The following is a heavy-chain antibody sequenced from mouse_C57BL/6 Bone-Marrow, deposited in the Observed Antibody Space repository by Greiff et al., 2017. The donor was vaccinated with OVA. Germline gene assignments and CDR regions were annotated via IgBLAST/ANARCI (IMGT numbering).Heavy chain of an antibody. V-gene: IGHV14-1*01. CDR2: IDPEDGDT. CDR3: TGYYSNYVWYFDV. CDR1: GFNITDYY. Sequence: VQLQQSGAELVRPGASVKLSCTASGFNITDYYMHWVKQRPEQGLEWIGRIDPEDGDTEYAPKFQGKATMTADTSSNTAYLHPSRLTEEDTAVYYCTGYYSNYVWYFDVWGTGTTVTVSS. J-gene: IGHJ1*03. D-gene: IGHD2-5*01.